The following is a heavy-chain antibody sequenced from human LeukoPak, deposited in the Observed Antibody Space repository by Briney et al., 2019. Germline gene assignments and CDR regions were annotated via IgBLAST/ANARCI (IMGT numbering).Heavy chain of an antibody. V-gene: IGHV3-7*01. CDR1: GFTFSTYW. CDR2: IKTDGSEK. Sequence: PGGSLRLSCAASGFTFSTYWMSWVRQAPGKGLEWVANIKTDGSEKYCVDSVKGRFTISRDNAKNSMYLQMNSLTTEDTAVYYCAREVPWYAFKYDAFDIWDLGTMVTVSS. CDR3: AREVPWYAFKYDAFDI. J-gene: IGHJ3*02. D-gene: IGHD3-10*01.